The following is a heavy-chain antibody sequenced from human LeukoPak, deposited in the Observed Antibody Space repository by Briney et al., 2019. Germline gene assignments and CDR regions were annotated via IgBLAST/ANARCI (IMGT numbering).Heavy chain of an antibody. CDR3: ARGNRPYGEHEAFDI. Sequence: SETLSLTCAVYDETFSGYYCSWIRQPPRKGLEWIGEIDHSGSTNYNPSLQSRVTISVDTSKNQFSLKVSSVSAADTAVYYCARGNRPYGEHEAFDIWGHGTTVTVSP. CDR1: DETFSGYY. D-gene: IGHD3-10*01. CDR2: IDHSGST. J-gene: IGHJ3*02. V-gene: IGHV4-34*01.